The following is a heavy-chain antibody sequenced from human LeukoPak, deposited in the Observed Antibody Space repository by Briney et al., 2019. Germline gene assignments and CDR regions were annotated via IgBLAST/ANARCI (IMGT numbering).Heavy chain of an antibody. CDR3: AKDFKYYDFWSFYPTPDYYYYMDV. CDR1: GFIFRSYA. D-gene: IGHD3-3*01. CDR2: VRGSGTNA. V-gene: IGHV3-23*01. J-gene: IGHJ6*03. Sequence: GGSLRLSCAATGFIFRSYAMSWVRQAPGKGLEWVSSVRGSGTNAIYADSVKGRFTISRDNSENSLYLQMNSLGAEDTAVYYYAKDFKYYDFWSFYPTPDYYYYMDVWGKGTTVTVSS.